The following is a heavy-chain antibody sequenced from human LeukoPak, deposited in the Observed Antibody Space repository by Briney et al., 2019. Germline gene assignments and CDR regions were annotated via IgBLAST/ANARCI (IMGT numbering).Heavy chain of an antibody. J-gene: IGHJ4*02. CDR3: AKSMGRSGWYGGY. D-gene: IGHD6-13*01. CDR2: ISDSGGST. V-gene: IGHV3-23*01. CDR1: GFTFNTFG. Sequence: GGSLRLSCVASGFTFNTFGMTWVRPAPGKGLEWVSGISDSGGSTYYADPVKGRFTISRDNSKNTVYLQMNSLRAEDTAIYYCAKSMGRSGWYGGYWGQGILVTVSS.